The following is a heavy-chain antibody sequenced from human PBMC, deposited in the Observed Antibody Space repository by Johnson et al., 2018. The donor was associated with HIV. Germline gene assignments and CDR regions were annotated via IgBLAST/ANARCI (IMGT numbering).Heavy chain of an antibody. J-gene: IGHJ3*02. Sequence: VQLVESGGGLVQPGGSLRLSCGASGFIFSNYAMSWVRQAPGKGLEWVSRVNSDGSSLSYADSVKGRFTISRDNAKNTLYLQMNSLRAEDTAAYYCARELSHDAFDIWGQGTMVTVSS. CDR2: VNSDGSSL. CDR1: GFIFSNYA. V-gene: IGHV3-74*01. D-gene: IGHD3-3*02. CDR3: ARELSHDAFDI.